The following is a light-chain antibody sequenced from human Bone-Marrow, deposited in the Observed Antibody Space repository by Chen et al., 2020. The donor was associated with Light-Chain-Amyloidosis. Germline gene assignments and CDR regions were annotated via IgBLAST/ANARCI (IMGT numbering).Light chain of an antibody. CDR2: WAS. V-gene: IGKV4-1*01. CDR1: QTLFYNYNVKNY. J-gene: IGKJ2*01. CDR3: QQYYSTPT. Sequence: DIVLPQSPDSLAVSLGERATINCKSRQTLFYNYNVKNYLAWYQQKPGQPPKLLIYWASTRKSGVPDRFSGSGSGTNFTLTINSLQAEDVAVYFCQQYYSTPTFGQGIKLEI.